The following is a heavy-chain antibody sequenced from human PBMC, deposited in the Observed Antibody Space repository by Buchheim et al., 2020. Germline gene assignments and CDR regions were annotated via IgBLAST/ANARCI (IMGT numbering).Heavy chain of an antibody. CDR1: GGSFSGYY. D-gene: IGHD6-13*01. Sequence: QVQLQQWGAGLLKPSETLSLTCAVYGGSFSGYYWSWIRQPPGKGLEWIGEINHSGSTNYNPSLKSRVTISVDTSKKQFSLKLSSVTAADTAVYYCARAGYSSSWYRLYWFDPWGQGTL. CDR2: INHSGST. V-gene: IGHV4-34*01. J-gene: IGHJ5*02. CDR3: ARAGYSSSWYRLYWFDP.